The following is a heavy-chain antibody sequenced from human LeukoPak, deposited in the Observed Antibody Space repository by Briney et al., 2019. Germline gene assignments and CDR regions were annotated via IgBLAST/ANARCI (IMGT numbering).Heavy chain of an antibody. V-gene: IGHV4-38-2*02. D-gene: IGHD3-3*01. CDR1: GYSINSGYY. CDR2: IYHSGST. Sequence: SETLSLTCTVSGYSINSGYYWGWIRQPPGEGLEWIGSIYHSGSTYYNPSLKSRVTISVDTSKNQFSLRLSSVTAADTAVYYSARDKSGSFDYWGQGTLVTVSS. J-gene: IGHJ4*02. CDR3: ARDKSGSFDY.